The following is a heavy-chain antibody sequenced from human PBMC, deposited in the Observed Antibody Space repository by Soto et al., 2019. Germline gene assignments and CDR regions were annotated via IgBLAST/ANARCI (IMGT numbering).Heavy chain of an antibody. V-gene: IGHV1-3*01. CDR2: INAGNGNT. Sequence: AAVKVSCKASGYTFTSYAIHWVRQAPGQRLEWMGWINAGNGNTKYSQKFQGRVTITRDTSASTAYMELSSLRSEDTAIYYCARDPFYDFWSGSNWFDPWGQGTLVTVSS. D-gene: IGHD3-3*01. J-gene: IGHJ5*02. CDR1: GYTFTSYA. CDR3: ARDPFYDFWSGSNWFDP.